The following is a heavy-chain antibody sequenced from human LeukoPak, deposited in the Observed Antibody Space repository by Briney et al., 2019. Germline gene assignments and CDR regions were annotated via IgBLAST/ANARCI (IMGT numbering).Heavy chain of an antibody. CDR2: IRNKANSYTT. D-gene: IGHD5-12*01. CDR3: TRASISSTPYYFDY. J-gene: IGHJ4*02. CDR1: GFTFSDHY. Sequence: PGRSLRLSCAASGFTFSDHYMDWVRQAPGKGLEWVCRIRNKANSYTTEYAASVKGRFTVPRDDSKNSLFLQMLSLKTEDTAMYYCTRASISSTPYYFDYWGQGALVTVSS. V-gene: IGHV3-72*01.